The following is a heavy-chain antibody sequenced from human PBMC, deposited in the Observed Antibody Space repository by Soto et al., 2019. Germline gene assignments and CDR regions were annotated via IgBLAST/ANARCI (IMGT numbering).Heavy chain of an antibody. D-gene: IGHD3-3*01. V-gene: IGHV3-30*18. J-gene: IGHJ6*02. CDR2: ISYDGSNK. CDR1: GFTISSRD. Sequence: GSLRLSCAASGFTISSRDNHAMSWVRQAPGKGPEWVAVISYDGSNKYYADSVKGRFTISRDNSKNTLYLQMNSLRAEDTAVYYCAKDTLTYYDFWSAWDVWGQGTTVTVSS. CDR3: AKDTLTYYDFWSAWDV.